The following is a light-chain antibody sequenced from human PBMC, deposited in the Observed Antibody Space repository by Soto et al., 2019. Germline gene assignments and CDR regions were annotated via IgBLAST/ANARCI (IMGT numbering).Light chain of an antibody. Sequence: EIVLTQSPATLSLSPGERATLSCRASQSVSSYLAWYKQKPGQAPRLLIYDASNRATSITARVSGSGSVTDSTPPNKSLYPEAIAVYYGQDGSNYQAFGQGTRLDMK. CDR3: QDGSNYQA. CDR2: DAS. V-gene: IGKV3-11*01. CDR1: QSVSSY. J-gene: IGKJ5*01.